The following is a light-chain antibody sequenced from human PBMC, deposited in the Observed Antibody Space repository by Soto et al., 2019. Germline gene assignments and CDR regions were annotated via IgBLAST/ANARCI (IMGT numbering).Light chain of an antibody. CDR1: QDIKKY. Sequence: DIQMTQSPSSLSASVGDRVTITCQASQDIKKYLNWYQQKSGRAPKLLIYTASDLQTGVTSRFSGSGSGINFTFTISSLQSEDFGTYYCQQYDNLPFTFGRETKVDIK. CDR2: TAS. J-gene: IGKJ3*01. CDR3: QQYDNLPFT. V-gene: IGKV1-33*01.